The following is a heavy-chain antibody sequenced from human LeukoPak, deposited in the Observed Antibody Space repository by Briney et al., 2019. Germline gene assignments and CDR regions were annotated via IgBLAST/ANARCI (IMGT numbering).Heavy chain of an antibody. D-gene: IGHD4/OR15-4a*01. Sequence: GGSLTLSCAASGFTFSSYAMSWVRQPPGKGLEWVSAISRSGGSTYYADSVKGRLTISRDNSKHTLYLQMNSLRAEDTAVYYCAKDPDYSDPVRTDVWGKGTTVTVSS. V-gene: IGHV3-23*01. CDR2: ISRSGGST. J-gene: IGHJ6*04. CDR3: AKDPDYSDPVRTDV. CDR1: GFTFSSYA.